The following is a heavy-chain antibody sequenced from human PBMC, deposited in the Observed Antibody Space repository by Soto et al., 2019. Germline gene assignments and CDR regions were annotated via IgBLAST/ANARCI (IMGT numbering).Heavy chain of an antibody. CDR1: GFSFSSYE. CDR2: ISSSGSDT. CDR3: ASLSGSYGVDP. Sequence: EAQLVESGGDLVQPGGSLRLSCAGSGFSFSSYEMNWVRQAPGKGLEWVSYISSSGSDTYYADSVKARFTISRDNAQNSLYLQMTRLRAEDTAIYYCASLSGSYGVDPWCQGTLVTVSS. D-gene: IGHD1-26*01. J-gene: IGHJ5*02. V-gene: IGHV3-48*03.